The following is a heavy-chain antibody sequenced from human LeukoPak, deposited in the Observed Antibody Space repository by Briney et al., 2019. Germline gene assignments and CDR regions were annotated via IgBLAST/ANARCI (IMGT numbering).Heavy chain of an antibody. J-gene: IGHJ4*02. CDR3: AKIPQLGVDDYFDY. Sequence: GGSLRLSCAASGFTLSSYWLHWVRQAPGKGLVWVSRINTDGSSTNYADSVKGRFTISRDNSKNTLYLQMNSLRAEDTAVYYCAKIPQLGVDDYFDYWGQGTLVTVSS. CDR1: GFTLSSYW. V-gene: IGHV3-74*01. CDR2: INTDGSST. D-gene: IGHD7-27*01.